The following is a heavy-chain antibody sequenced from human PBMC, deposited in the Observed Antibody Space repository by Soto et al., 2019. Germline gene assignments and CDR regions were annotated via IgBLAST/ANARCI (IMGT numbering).Heavy chain of an antibody. CDR2: ISYDGSNK. CDR3: ARDGDYGGYDFWSGSNWFDP. CDR1: GFTFSSYA. D-gene: IGHD3-3*01. Sequence: GSLRLSCAASGFTFSSYAMHWVRQAPGKGLEWVAVISYDGSNKYYADSVKGRFTISRDNSKNTLYLQMNSLRAEDTAVYYCARDGDYGGYDFWSGSNWFDPWGQGTLVTVSS. V-gene: IGHV3-30-3*01. J-gene: IGHJ5*02.